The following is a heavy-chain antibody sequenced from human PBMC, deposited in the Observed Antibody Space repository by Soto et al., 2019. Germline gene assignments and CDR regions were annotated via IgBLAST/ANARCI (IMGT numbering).Heavy chain of an antibody. Sequence: QVQLVQSGAEVKKPGASVKVSCKASGYTFTSYAMHWVRQAPGQRLEWMGWINAGNGNTKYSQKFQGRVTITRDTSASTAYMELSSLRSEDTAVYYCARGYSYGNSLGYWGQGTLVTVSS. CDR1: GYTFTSYA. D-gene: IGHD5-18*01. CDR2: INAGNGNT. J-gene: IGHJ4*02. CDR3: ARGYSYGNSLGY. V-gene: IGHV1-3*01.